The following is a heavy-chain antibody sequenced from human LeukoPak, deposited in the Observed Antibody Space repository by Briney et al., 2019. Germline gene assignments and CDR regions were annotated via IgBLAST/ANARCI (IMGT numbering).Heavy chain of an antibody. CDR1: GFTFRSYW. Sequence: GGSLRLSCADSGFTFRSYWMSWVRQAPGKGLEWVANIKPDGSDKYYVDSMKGRFTISRDNAKNSLDLQMDSLRAEDTAVYYCARDWGSTGYDLYDSWGQGTLVTVSS. V-gene: IGHV3-7*01. CDR2: IKPDGSDK. D-gene: IGHD5-12*01. J-gene: IGHJ4*02. CDR3: ARDWGSTGYDLYDS.